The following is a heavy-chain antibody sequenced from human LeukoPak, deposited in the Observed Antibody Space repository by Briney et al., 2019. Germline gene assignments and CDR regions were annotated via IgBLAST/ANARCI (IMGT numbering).Heavy chain of an antibody. CDR1: GFTFSSYA. Sequence: GGSLRLSCAASGFTFSSYAMSWVRQAPGKGLEWVSGISGSGGSTYYADSVKGRFTISRDNSKNTLYLQMTSLRAEATAVYYCAKDQVWIVVGSFDYWGQGTLVTVSS. CDR3: AKDQVWIVVGSFDY. V-gene: IGHV3-23*01. J-gene: IGHJ4*02. D-gene: IGHD3-22*01. CDR2: ISGSGGST.